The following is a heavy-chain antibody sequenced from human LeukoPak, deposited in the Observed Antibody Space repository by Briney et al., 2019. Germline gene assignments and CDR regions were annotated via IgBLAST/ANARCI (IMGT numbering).Heavy chain of an antibody. D-gene: IGHD6-19*01. J-gene: IGHJ4*02. CDR2: IYYSGST. CDR1: GDSISSSSYY. Sequence: SETLSLTCTVSGDSISSSSYYWSWIRQPPGKGLEWIGYIYYSGSTNYNPSLKSRVTISVDTSKNQFSLKLSSVTAADTAVYYCARHGDSSGWYYFDYWGQGTLVTVSS. CDR3: ARHGDSSGWYYFDY. V-gene: IGHV4-61*05.